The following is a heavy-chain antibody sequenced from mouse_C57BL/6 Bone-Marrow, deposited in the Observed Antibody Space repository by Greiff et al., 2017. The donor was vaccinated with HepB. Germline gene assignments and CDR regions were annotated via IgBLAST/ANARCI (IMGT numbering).Heavy chain of an antibody. Sequence: QVQLQQPGAELVMPGASVKLSCKASGYTFTSYWMHWVKQRPGQGLEWIGEIDPSDSYTNYNQKFKGKSTLTVDKSSSTAYMQLSSLTSEDSAVYYWARPYGNYFDYWGQGTTLTVSS. J-gene: IGHJ2*01. D-gene: IGHD2-1*01. CDR2: IDPSDSYT. V-gene: IGHV1-69*01. CDR1: GYTFTSYW. CDR3: ARPYGNYFDY.